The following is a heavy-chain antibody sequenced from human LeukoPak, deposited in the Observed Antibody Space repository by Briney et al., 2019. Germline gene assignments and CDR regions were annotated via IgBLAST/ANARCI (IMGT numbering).Heavy chain of an antibody. Sequence: GGSLRLSCAASGFTFSNAWMIWVRQAPGKGLEWVGRIKSKTDGGTTDYAAPVKGRFTISRDDSKNTLYLQMNSLKAEDTAVYYCTTDRGVRRYGSGSYDYWGQGTLVTVSS. CDR1: GFTFSNAW. V-gene: IGHV3-15*01. D-gene: IGHD3-10*01. CDR3: TTDRGVRRYGSGSYDY. CDR2: IKSKTDGGTT. J-gene: IGHJ4*02.